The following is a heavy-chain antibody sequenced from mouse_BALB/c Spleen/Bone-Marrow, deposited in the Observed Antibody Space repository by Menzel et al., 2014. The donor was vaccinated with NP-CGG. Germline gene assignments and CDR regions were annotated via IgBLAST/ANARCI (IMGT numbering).Heavy chain of an antibody. CDR2: ISTYYGDA. V-gene: IGHV1S137*01. J-gene: IGHJ4*01. CDR3: ARRADSSGYVDAMDY. D-gene: IGHD3-2*01. Sequence: VQRVESGAELVRPGVSVKISCKGSGYTFTGYAMHWVKQSHAKSLEWIGVISTYYGDASYNQKFKGKATMTVDKSSSTAYMELARLTSEDSAIYYCARRADSSGYVDAMDYWGQGTSVTVSS. CDR1: GYTFTGYA.